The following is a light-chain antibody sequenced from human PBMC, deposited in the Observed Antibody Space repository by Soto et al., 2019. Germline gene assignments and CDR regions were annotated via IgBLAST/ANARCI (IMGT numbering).Light chain of an antibody. J-gene: IGKJ4*01. CDR3: QQANSFMLT. CDR1: QGVNNW. Sequence: DIQMTQSPSSVSASVGDTVTTTCRASQGVNNWLAWYQQKPGRAPKLLIYATSRLHSGVPSRFSGSGSGTDFSLTITSLQPEDFATYYCQQANSFMLTFGGGTKVDIK. V-gene: IGKV1-12*01. CDR2: ATS.